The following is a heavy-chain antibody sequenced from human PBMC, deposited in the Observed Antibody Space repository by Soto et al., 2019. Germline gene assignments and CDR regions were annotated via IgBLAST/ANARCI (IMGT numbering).Heavy chain of an antibody. CDR2: ISGSGGST. CDR1: GLTFSSYA. CDR3: AYSSTPFDY. D-gene: IGHD6-13*01. Sequence: FLRVSCTASGLTFSSYAMRWVRQDPGKGLEWVSAISGSGGSTYYADSVKGRFTISRDNSKNTLYLQMNSLRAEDTAVYYCAYSSTPFDYWGQGTLVTVSS. V-gene: IGHV3-23*01. J-gene: IGHJ4*02.